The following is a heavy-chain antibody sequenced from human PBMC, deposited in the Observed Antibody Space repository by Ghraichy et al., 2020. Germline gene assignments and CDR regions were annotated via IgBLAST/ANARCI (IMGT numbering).Heavy chain of an antibody. V-gene: IGHV3-48*03. J-gene: IGHJ4*02. CDR3: ARDHWECTNGLCPHYFDY. Sequence: GGSQRLSCTASGFTFNTYEMNWVRQAPGKGLEWVSYISASGRSSHYADSVKGRFTISRDNAKNSLYLQMNSLRDEDTAVYYCARDHWECTNGLCPHYFDYWGQGNLVTV. CDR1: GFTFNTYE. D-gene: IGHD2-8*01. CDR2: ISASGRSS.